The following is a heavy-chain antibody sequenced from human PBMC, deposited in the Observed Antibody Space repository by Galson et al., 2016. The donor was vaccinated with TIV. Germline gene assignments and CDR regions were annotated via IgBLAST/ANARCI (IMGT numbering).Heavy chain of an antibody. CDR3: ARFWCGYFDY. Sequence: SLRLSCAASGFTFRDYYMSWIRQAPGKGLEWISNILTGGTIMYYADSVKGRFTISRDNAKNSLYLQMNSLRAEDTAVYYCARFWCGYFDYWGQGNLVTVSS. J-gene: IGHJ4*02. V-gene: IGHV3-11*01. CDR2: ILTGGTIM. CDR1: GFTFRDYY. D-gene: IGHD3-3*01.